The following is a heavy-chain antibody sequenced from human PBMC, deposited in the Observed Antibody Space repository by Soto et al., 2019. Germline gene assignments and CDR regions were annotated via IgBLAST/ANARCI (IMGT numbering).Heavy chain of an antibody. Sequence: GGSLRLSCTASGFTFTPYNMNWVRQAPGKGLEWVASISSSSSSIYYGDSVKGRFTMSRDNDKNSVFLQMNRLRDEDTAVYYCARTPGVITVISAFDHWGQGTPVTVSS. CDR3: ARTPGVITVISAFDH. CDR2: ISSSSSSI. V-gene: IGHV3-48*02. D-gene: IGHD3-22*01. CDR1: GFTFTPYN. J-gene: IGHJ4*02.